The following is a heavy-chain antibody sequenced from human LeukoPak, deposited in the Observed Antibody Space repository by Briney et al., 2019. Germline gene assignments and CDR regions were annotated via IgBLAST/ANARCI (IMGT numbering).Heavy chain of an antibody. CDR3: ARGGYDSSGYYSDY. CDR2: INHSGST. CDR1: GGSFSGYY. V-gene: IGHV4-34*01. D-gene: IGHD3-22*01. J-gene: IGHJ4*02. Sequence: PSETLSLTCAVYGGSFSGYYWSWLRQPPGKGLEWIGEINHSGSTNYNPSLTSRVTISVDTSKNQFSLKLSSVTAADTAVYYCARGGYDSSGYYSDYWGQGTLVTVSS.